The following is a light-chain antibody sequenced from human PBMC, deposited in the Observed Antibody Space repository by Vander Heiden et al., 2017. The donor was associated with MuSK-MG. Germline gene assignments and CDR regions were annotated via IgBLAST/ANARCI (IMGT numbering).Light chain of an antibody. V-gene: IGLV3-1*01. Sequence: SYEPTQPPSVSVSPGQTASITCSGDKLGDKYACWYQQKPGQSPVRVIYQDSKRPSGIPERFSGSNSGNTATLTISGTQAMDEADYYCQAWDSSTVGFGGGTKLTVL. CDR3: QAWDSSTVG. CDR2: QDS. CDR1: KLGDKY. J-gene: IGLJ2*01.